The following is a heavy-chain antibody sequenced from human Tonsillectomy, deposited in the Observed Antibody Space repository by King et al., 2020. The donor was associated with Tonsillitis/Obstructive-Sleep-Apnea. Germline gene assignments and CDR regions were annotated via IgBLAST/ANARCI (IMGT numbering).Heavy chain of an antibody. V-gene: IGHV3-15*01. CDR2: IKSKTEGGTT. D-gene: IGHD4-17*01. CDR1: GFTFSNAW. Sequence: QLVQSGGGLVKPGGSLRLSCASSGFTFSNAWMSWVRQAPGKGLEWGGRIKSKTEGGTTDYAAPVKGRLTISRDDSKNTLYLQMNSLKTEDTAVYYCLTTDWDYWGQGTLVTVSS. J-gene: IGHJ4*02. CDR3: LTTDWDY.